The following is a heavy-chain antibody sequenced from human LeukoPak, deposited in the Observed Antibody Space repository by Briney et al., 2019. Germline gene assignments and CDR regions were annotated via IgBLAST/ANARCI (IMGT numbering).Heavy chain of an antibody. CDR1: GFTFSSYG. V-gene: IGHV3-30*03. CDR2: ISYGGSNK. Sequence: GGSLRLSCAASGFTFSSYGMHWVRQAPGKGLERVAFISYGGSNKYYAYPVKGRFTISRESSKNTLYLEMHSLRAEDTAVYYCARAYYDSSGYYLKPPSLYFDIWGQGTMVTVSS. CDR3: ARAYYDSSGYYLKPPSLYFDI. D-gene: IGHD3-22*01. J-gene: IGHJ3*02.